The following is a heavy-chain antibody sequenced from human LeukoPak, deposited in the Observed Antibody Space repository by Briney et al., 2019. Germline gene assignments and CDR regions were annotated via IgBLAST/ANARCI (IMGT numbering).Heavy chain of an antibody. V-gene: IGHV3-74*01. CDR2: INSDGSTT. Sequence: GGSLRLSCAASGFTFRGYWIHWVRQAPGKGLVWVSRINSDGSTTTYADSVRDRFTISRDNAKNTLYLQMNSLGAEDTAVYYCARVEGPNYYFYGMDVWGQGTTVTVFS. CDR3: ARVEGPNYYFYGMDV. D-gene: IGHD2-8*01. J-gene: IGHJ6*02. CDR1: GFTFRGYW.